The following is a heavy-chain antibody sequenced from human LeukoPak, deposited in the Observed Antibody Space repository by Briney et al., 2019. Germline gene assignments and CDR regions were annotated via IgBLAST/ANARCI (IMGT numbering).Heavy chain of an antibody. V-gene: IGHV1-18*01. J-gene: IGHJ3*02. D-gene: IGHD3-10*01. CDR2: TSGYNGHT. CDR3: ARIQSAGTSDAFDI. Sequence: ASVTVSYTASGYTFDTYGISWVRQAPGQGREGMGWTSGYNGHTKYAQKFHDRVTLTTDTSTSTAYMEMRSLRSDDTAVYYCARIQSAGTSDAFDIWGQGTMLTVS. CDR1: GYTFDTYG.